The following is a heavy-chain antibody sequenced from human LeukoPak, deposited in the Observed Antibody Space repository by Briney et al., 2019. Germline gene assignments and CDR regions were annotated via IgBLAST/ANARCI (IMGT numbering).Heavy chain of an antibody. J-gene: IGHJ4*02. V-gene: IGHV4-59*08. CDR1: GGSFSAYY. CDR3: ATIAGSSSY. D-gene: IGHD6-6*01. CDR2: IYYTGST. Sequence: SETLSLTCTVSGGSFSAYYWTWFRQPPGKELEWIVYIYYTGSTNCNPSLKSRVTISVDTSNYQFSLKLSSVTAADTAVYYCATIAGSSSYWGQGTLVTVSS.